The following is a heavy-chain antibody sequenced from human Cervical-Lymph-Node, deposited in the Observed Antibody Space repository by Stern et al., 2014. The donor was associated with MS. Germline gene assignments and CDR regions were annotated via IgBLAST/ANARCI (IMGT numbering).Heavy chain of an antibody. CDR2: IWYDANKN. J-gene: IGHJ4*02. CDR1: GFTFSNYG. CDR3: ARGNWNYEGMGY. Sequence: VQLVESGGGVVQPGRSLRLSCAASGFTFSNYGMPWVRQAPGKGLEWLAVIWYDANKNYYAVSLKGRFTISRDNSKNTLFLQMSSLTAADTALYYCARGNWNYEGMGYWGQGTLVTVSS. D-gene: IGHD1-7*01. V-gene: IGHV3-33*08.